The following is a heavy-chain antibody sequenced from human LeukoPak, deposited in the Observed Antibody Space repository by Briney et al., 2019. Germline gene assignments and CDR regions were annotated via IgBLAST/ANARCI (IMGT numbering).Heavy chain of an antibody. CDR3: AKRGVVIRVILVGFHKEAYYFDS. V-gene: IGHV3-23*01. D-gene: IGHD3-22*01. CDR2: ISDSGGRT. CDR1: GITLSNYG. J-gene: IGHJ4*02. Sequence: GGSLRLSCAVSGITLSNYGMSWVRQAPGKGLGWVAGISDSGGRTNHADSVKGRFTISRDNPKNTLYLQMNSLRAEDTAVYFCAKRGVVIRVILVGFHKEAYYFDSWGQGALVTVSS.